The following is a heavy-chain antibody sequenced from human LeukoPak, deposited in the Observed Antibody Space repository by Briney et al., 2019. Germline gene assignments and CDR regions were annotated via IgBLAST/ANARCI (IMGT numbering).Heavy chain of an antibody. V-gene: IGHV3-21*01. D-gene: IGHD2-15*01. Sequence: GGSLRLSCAASGFTFSSYSMNWVRQAPGKGLEGVSSISSSSSYIYYADSVKGRFTISRDNAKNSLYLQMNSLRAEDTAVYYCARDDDIVVVVAATPNAFDIWGQGTMVTVSS. CDR2: ISSSSSYI. CDR3: ARDDDIVVVVAATPNAFDI. CDR1: GFTFSSYS. J-gene: IGHJ3*02.